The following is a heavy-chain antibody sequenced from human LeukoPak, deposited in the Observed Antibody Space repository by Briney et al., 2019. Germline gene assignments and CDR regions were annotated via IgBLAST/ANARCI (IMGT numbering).Heavy chain of an antibody. D-gene: IGHD6-19*01. V-gene: IGHV4-39*07. CDR3: ARGTLYSGWSYYFDS. Sequence: SETLSLTCTVSGGSIPISTYYWGWVRQPAGKGLEWIGSIYCSGTTKYNPSLKSRVTISVDNSNNKFSLRLSSVTAADTALYYCARGTLYSGWSYYFDSWGQGTLVTVSS. CDR1: GGSIPISTYY. CDR2: IYCSGTT. J-gene: IGHJ4*02.